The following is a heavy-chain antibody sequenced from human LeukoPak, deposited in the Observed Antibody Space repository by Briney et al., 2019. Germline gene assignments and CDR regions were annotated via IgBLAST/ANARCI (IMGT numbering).Heavy chain of an antibody. V-gene: IGHV4-39*01. Sequence: SETLSLTCTVSGVSISSTYYYWGWIRQPPGKGLEWIGNFHYSGSNSYNPSLKSRVTISVDTSKNQFSLRLSSVTAADTAVYYCARQVTFGYAYAYYFDYWGRGTLVTVSS. CDR3: ARQVTFGYAYAYYFDY. CDR1: GVSISSTYYY. J-gene: IGHJ4*02. D-gene: IGHD3-16*01. CDR2: FHYSGSN.